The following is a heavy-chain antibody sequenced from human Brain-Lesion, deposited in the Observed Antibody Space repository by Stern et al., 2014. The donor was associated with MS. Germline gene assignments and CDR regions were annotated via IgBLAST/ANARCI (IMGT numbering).Heavy chain of an antibody. D-gene: IGHD3-3*01. V-gene: IGHV3-7*01. CDR3: ARVYNTIYGIVTQRGSGMDV. Sequence: VQLGESWGGLVQPGGSLTISCTAAGFTFGNYWMPWVRQAPGQGLEWVANITEDGTEKNYVDAVKGRFTISRDNARNSLYLQMNSLRVEDTALYYCARVYNTIYGIVTQRGSGMDVWGQGTTVIVSS. J-gene: IGHJ6*02. CDR2: ITEDGTEK. CDR1: GFTFGNYW.